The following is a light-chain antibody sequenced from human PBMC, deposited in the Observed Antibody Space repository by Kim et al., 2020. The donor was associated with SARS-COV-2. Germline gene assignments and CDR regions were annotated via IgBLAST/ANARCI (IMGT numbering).Light chain of an antibody. J-gene: IGKJ2*01. Sequence: DIQMTQSPSSVSASVGDRVTITCRASQSIGNWLAWYQQQPGKAPRLLIYAASSLHTGVPSRFSGSGSGTDFTLTISSLHPEDFATYYCQQANSSPYTFGQGTKLEI. CDR2: AAS. CDR3: QQANSSPYT. V-gene: IGKV1-12*01. CDR1: QSIGNW.